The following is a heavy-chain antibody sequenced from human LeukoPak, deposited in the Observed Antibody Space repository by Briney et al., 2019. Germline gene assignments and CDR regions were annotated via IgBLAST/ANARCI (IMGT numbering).Heavy chain of an antibody. Sequence: PSETLSLTCAVYGGSFSGYYWSWVRQPPGKGLEGIGEINHSGSTNYNPSLTSRVTISVDTSKNQFSLELSSVTAADTAVYYCARGRIAAAGTGPYYYYGMDVWGQGTTVTVSS. V-gene: IGHV4-34*01. J-gene: IGHJ6*02. CDR3: ARGRIAAAGTGPYYYYGMDV. CDR1: GGSFSGYY. CDR2: INHSGST. D-gene: IGHD6-13*01.